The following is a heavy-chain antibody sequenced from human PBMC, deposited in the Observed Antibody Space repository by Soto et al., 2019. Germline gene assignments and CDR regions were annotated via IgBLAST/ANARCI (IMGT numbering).Heavy chain of an antibody. CDR3: ARGRYCLTGRCLPNWFDS. CDR1: GDSISTVDYF. Sequence: SETLSLTCSVSGDSISTVDYFWAWIRQPPGQALEYIGYIYKSATTYYNPSFESRVAISLDTSKSQFSLNVTSVTAADTAVYFCARGRYCLTGRCLPNWFDSWGQGTLVTVSS. D-gene: IGHD2-15*01. V-gene: IGHV4-30-4*01. CDR2: IYKSATT. J-gene: IGHJ5*01.